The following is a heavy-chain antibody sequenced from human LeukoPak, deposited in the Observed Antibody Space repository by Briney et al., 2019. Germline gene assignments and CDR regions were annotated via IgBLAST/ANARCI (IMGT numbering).Heavy chain of an antibody. Sequence: KPGESLKISCKGSGYSSTSYWIGWVRQMPGKGLEWMGIIYPGDSDTRYSPSFQGQVTISADKSISTAYLQWSSLKASDTAMYYCARLVSSGYCSSTSCYTDYWGQGTLVTVSS. CDR2: IYPGDSDT. V-gene: IGHV5-51*01. CDR3: ARLVSSGYCSSTSCYTDY. J-gene: IGHJ4*02. CDR1: GYSSTSYW. D-gene: IGHD2-2*02.